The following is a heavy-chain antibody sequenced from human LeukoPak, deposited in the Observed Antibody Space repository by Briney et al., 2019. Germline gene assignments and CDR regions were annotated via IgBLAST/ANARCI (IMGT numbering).Heavy chain of an antibody. CDR3: ARDRIQYSF. J-gene: IGHJ4*02. D-gene: IGHD5-12*01. Sequence: GGSLRLSCVASGFTFDDYAMHWVRQAPGKGLEWVSGISWNSGSIGYADSVKGRFTISRDNAKNSLYLQMNSLRAEDTAVYYCARDRIQYSFWGQGTLVTVSS. V-gene: IGHV3-9*01. CDR1: GFTFDDYA. CDR2: ISWNSGSI.